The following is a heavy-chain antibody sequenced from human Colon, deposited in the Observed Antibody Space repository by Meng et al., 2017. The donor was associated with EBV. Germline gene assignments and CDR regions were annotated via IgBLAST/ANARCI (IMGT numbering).Heavy chain of an antibody. J-gene: IGHJ4*02. CDR2: INSNWNT. Sequence: QLQPEESGPGRVKPSETLSLTCIVSGDSVSDTNHFWGWVRQAPGKGLEWVGSINSNWNTYSNPSLTSRVTMSLDTSKNQFSLKLSSVTAADTAVYYCVRVRGDFDYWGQGTLVTVSS. CDR1: GDSVSDTNHF. D-gene: IGHD3-16*01. V-gene: IGHV4-39*07. CDR3: VRVRGDFDY.